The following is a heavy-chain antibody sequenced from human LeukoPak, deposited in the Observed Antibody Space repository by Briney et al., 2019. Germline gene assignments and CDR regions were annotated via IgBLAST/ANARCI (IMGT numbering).Heavy chain of an antibody. D-gene: IGHD3-10*01. J-gene: IGHJ6*02. CDR2: INTNTGNP. CDR1: GYTFTSYA. Sequence: GASVKVSCKASGYTFTSYAMNWVRQAPGQGLEWMGWINTNTGNPTYAQGFTGRFVFSLDTSVSTAYLQISSLKAEDTAVYYCARETEYYYGSGSGNYYYGMDVWGQGTTVTVSS. V-gene: IGHV7-4-1*02. CDR3: ARETEYYYGSGSGNYYYGMDV.